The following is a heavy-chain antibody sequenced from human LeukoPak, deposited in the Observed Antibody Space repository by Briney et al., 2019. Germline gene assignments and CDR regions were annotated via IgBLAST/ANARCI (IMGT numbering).Heavy chain of an antibody. CDR3: ARGEEAWYDILTGYDAFDI. Sequence: GGSLRLSCAASGFTFSSYEMNWVRQAPGKGLEWVSSISSSSSYIYYADSVKGRFTISRDNAKNSLYLQMNSLRAEDTAVYYCARGEEAWYDILTGYDAFDIWGQGTMVTVSS. J-gene: IGHJ3*02. CDR1: GFTFSSYE. V-gene: IGHV3-21*01. CDR2: ISSSSSYI. D-gene: IGHD3-9*01.